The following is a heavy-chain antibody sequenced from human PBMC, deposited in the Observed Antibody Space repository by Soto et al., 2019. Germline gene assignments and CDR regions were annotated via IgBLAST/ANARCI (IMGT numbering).Heavy chain of an antibody. V-gene: IGHV3-33*01. CDR3: ARETYYYGMYV. Sequence: QVQLVESGGGVVQPGRSLRLSCAASGFTFSSYGMHWVRQAPGKGLEWVAVIWYDGSNKYYADSVKGRFTISRDNSKNTLYLQMNSLRAEDKAVYYCARETYYYGMYVWGQGTTVTVSS. J-gene: IGHJ6*02. CDR1: GFTFSSYG. CDR2: IWYDGSNK.